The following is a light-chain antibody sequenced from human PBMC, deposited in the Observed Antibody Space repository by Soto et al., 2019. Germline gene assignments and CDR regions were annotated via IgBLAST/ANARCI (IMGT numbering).Light chain of an antibody. J-gene: IGLJ2*01. Sequence: QAVVTQEPSLTVSPGGTVTLTCASSTGAVTSTYYPNWFQQKPGQALRPLIYSTSNRHSWTPARFSGSLLGGKAALTLSSVQPEDEADYYCLLYYGGVRVFGGGTKLTVL. CDR2: STS. CDR1: TGAVTSTYY. V-gene: IGLV7-43*01. CDR3: LLYYGGVRV.